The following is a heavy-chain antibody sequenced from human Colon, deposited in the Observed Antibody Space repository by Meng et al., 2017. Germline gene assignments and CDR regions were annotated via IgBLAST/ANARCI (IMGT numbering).Heavy chain of an antibody. CDR2: TSHSGRT. Sequence: QLPESCTGLVSLSRTPSLPCAVSGGSIRRSAWCSWLRQPPGKGLEWIGETSHSGRTNYSPSLKSRVTISLDKSKNQLSLKLNSVTAADTAVYYCASSDYYRSDYWGQGTLVTVSS. CDR3: ASSDYYRSDY. J-gene: IGHJ4*02. CDR1: GGSIRRSAW. V-gene: IGHV4-4*02. D-gene: IGHD3-22*01.